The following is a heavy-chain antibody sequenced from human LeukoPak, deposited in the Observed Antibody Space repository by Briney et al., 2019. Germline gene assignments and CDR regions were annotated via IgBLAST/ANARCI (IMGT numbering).Heavy chain of an antibody. D-gene: IGHD3-10*01. V-gene: IGHV3-74*01. CDR1: GFTFSSDW. J-gene: IGHJ4*02. CDR2: INGAGSST. Sequence: GGSLRLSCAASGFTFSSDWMHWVRQAPGKGLVCVSYINGAGSSTNYADSVRGRFTLSSDNAKKTLYLQMNSLRDEDTAVYYCVRGLASWGLGTLVTVSS. CDR3: VRGLAS.